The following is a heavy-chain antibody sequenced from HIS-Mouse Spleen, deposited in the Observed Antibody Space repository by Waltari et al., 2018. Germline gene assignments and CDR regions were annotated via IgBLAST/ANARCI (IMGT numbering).Heavy chain of an antibody. CDR1: GFAFRSYW. CDR3: AREGDSGSYFDY. V-gene: IGHV3-7*01. J-gene: IGHJ4*02. Sequence: EVQLVESGGGVVQPGGSLRLPCAASGFAFRSYWLSWFRQAPGKGLEWVANIKQDGSEKYYVDSVKGRFTISRDNAKNSLYLQMNSLRAEDTAVYYCAREGDSGSYFDYWGQGTLVTVSS. CDR2: IKQDGSEK. D-gene: IGHD1-26*01.